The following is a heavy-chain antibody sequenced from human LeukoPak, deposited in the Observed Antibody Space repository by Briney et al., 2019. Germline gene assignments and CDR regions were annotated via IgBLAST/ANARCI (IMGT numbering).Heavy chain of an antibody. J-gene: IGHJ4*02. CDR2: IYYSGST. CDR3: ARLYCSSTSCHLDY. V-gene: IGHV4-61*10. D-gene: IGHD2-2*01. Sequence: PSQTLSLTCTVSGGSISSGSYYWSWIRQPAGKGLEWIGYIYYSGSTNYNPSLKSRVTISVDTSKNQFSLKLSSVTAADTAVYYCARLYCSSTSCHLDYWGQGTLVTVSS. CDR1: GGSISSGSYY.